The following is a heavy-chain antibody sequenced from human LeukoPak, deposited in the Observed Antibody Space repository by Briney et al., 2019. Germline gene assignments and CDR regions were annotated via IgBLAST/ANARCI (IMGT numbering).Heavy chain of an antibody. CDR3: ARDSFEGGTVTFDS. J-gene: IGHJ4*02. V-gene: IGHV1-8*01. D-gene: IGHD4-17*01. CDR1: GYSFTSYD. Sequence: ASVKASCKASGYSFTSYDINWVRQAPGQGLEWMGWMNPNSGNTGYVQKFQGRVTMTRSTSINTAYMELSNLRSEDTAVYYCARDSFEGGTVTFDSWGQGTLVTVSS. CDR2: MNPNSGNT.